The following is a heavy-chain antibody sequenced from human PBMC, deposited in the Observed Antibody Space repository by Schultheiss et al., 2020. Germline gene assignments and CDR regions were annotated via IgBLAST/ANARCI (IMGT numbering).Heavy chain of an antibody. CDR3: ARVLKDTAMVTARYYYYYYMDV. J-gene: IGHJ6*03. Sequence: GGSLRLSCAASGFTFSSYWMSWVRQAPGKGLEWVANIKQDGSEKYYVDSVKGRFTISRDNAKNSLYLQMNSLRAEDTAVYYCARVLKDTAMVTARYYYYYYMDVWGKGTTVNVSS. V-gene: IGHV3-7*01. CDR2: IKQDGSEK. CDR1: GFTFSSYW. D-gene: IGHD5-18*01.